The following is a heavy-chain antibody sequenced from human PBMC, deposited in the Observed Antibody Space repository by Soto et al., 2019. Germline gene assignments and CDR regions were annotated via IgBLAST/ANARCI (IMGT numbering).Heavy chain of an antibody. Sequence: SVKVSCKASGGTFSSYTISWVRQAPGQGLEWMGRIIPILGIANYAQKFQGRVTITADKSTSTAYMELSSLRSEDTAVYYCARDEGLYRVAVAPQGYFDLWGRGTLVTVSS. V-gene: IGHV1-69*04. CDR2: IIPILGIA. CDR3: ARDEGLYRVAVAPQGYFDL. D-gene: IGHD6-19*01. J-gene: IGHJ2*01. CDR1: GGTFSSYT.